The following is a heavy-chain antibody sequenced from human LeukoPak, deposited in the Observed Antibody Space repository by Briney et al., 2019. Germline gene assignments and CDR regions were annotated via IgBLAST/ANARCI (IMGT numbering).Heavy chain of an antibody. CDR1: GVSITNSAYF. J-gene: IGHJ4*02. CDR2: TDYSGST. V-gene: IGHV4-39*01. D-gene: IGHD1-26*01. CDR3: ARPLLKYVGATPFAY. Sequence: PSETLSLNCTVSGVSITNSAYFWAWLRQPPGKGLEWVGSTDYSGSTYHNPSLRSRITLSVDLSKNQFSLRLSSVTAADTAVYFCARPLLKYVGATPFAYRGQGTLVTVSS.